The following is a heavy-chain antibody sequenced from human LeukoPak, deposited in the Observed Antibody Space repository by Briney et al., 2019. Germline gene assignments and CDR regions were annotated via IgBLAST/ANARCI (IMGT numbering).Heavy chain of an antibody. CDR1: GYTFTSYG. Sequence: ASVKVSCKASGYTFTSYGISWVRQAPGQGLEWMGWISAYNGNTNFAQKLQGRVTMTTDTTTSTAYMDLRSLRSDDTAVYYCARDQAATNTQVRFCLDWGQGTLVTVSS. CDR3: ARDQAATNTQVRFCLD. D-gene: IGHD3-9*01. CDR2: ISAYNGNT. J-gene: IGHJ4*02. V-gene: IGHV1-18*01.